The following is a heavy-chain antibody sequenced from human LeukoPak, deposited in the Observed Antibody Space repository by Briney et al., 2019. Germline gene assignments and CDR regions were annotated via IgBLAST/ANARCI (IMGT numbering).Heavy chain of an antibody. Sequence: GGSLRLSCAASGFTFSSYSMNWVRQAPGEGLEWVSSISSSSSYIYYADSVKGRFTISRDNAKNSLYLQMNSLRVEDTAVYYCARCTTGRTFGSLREIKRSREIDYWGQETLVTVSS. CDR1: GFTFSSYS. V-gene: IGHV3-21*01. CDR2: ISSSSSYI. J-gene: IGHJ4*02. D-gene: IGHD1-1*01. CDR3: ARCTTGRTFGSLREIKRSREIDY.